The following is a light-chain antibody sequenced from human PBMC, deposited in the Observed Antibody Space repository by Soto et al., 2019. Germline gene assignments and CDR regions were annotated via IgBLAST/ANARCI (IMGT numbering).Light chain of an antibody. CDR3: QQYYTYPWS. CDR2: KAS. CDR1: QSISSW. J-gene: IGKJ1*01. Sequence: DIQMTQSPSTLSASVGDRVTITCRASQSISSWLAWYQQRPGKAPKLLIYKASNLESGVPSRFSGSGSGTELTLTISSLHADDCATSGCQQYYTYPWSFRRGTVVEIK. V-gene: IGKV1-5*03.